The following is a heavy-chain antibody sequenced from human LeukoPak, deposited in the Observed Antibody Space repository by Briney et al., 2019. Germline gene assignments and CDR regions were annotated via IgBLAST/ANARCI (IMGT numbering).Heavy chain of an antibody. J-gene: IGHJ4*02. CDR3: AKAPVTTCSGAYCYPFDY. CDR1: GFTFSSYG. Sequence: GGSLRLSCAASGFTFSSYGMSWVRQAPGKGLEWVSAISGSGGSTYYADSAKGRFTISRDNSKNTLYLQMNSLRAGDAAVYYCAKAPVTTCSGAYCYPFDYWSQGTLVTVSS. CDR2: ISGSGGST. V-gene: IGHV3-23*01. D-gene: IGHD2-15*01.